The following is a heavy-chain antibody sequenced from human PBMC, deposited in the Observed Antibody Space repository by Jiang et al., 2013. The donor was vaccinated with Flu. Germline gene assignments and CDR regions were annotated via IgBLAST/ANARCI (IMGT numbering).Heavy chain of an antibody. J-gene: IGHJ6*02. Sequence: GAEVKKPGSSVKVSCKASGGTFSSYAISWVRQAPGQGLEWMGGIIPIFGTANYAQKFQGRVTITADKSTSTAYMELSSLRSEDTAVYYCAQTPSPHSGSYYGNYYYYGMDVWGQGTTVTVSS. V-gene: IGHV1-69*06. D-gene: IGHD1-26*01. CDR1: GGTFSSYA. CDR2: IIPIFGTA. CDR3: AQTPSPHSGSYYGNYYYYGMDV.